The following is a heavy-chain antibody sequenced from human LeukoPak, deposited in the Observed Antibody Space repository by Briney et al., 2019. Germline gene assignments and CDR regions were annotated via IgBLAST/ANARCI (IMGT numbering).Heavy chain of an antibody. J-gene: IGHJ5*02. V-gene: IGHV1-18*01. CDR1: GYTFTSYG. CDR3: ARDLKDIVVVPAADNWFDP. Sequence: ASVKVSCKASGYTFTSYGISWVRQAPGQGLEWTGWISAYNGNTNYAQKLQGRVTMTTDTSTSTAYMELRSLRSDDTAVYYCARDLKDIVVVPAADNWFDPWGQGALVTVSS. CDR2: ISAYNGNT. D-gene: IGHD2-2*01.